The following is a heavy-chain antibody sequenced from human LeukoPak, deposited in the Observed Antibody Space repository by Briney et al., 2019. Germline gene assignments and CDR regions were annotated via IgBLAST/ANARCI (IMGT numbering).Heavy chain of an antibody. CDR2: IYYSGST. D-gene: IGHD1-1*01. CDR3: AKWHERLLAFDS. CDR1: GGSISSYY. J-gene: IGHJ4*02. V-gene: IGHV4-59*01. Sequence: SETLSLTCTVSGGSISSYYWSWIRQPPGKGLEWIGYIYYSGSTNYNPSLKSRVTISVDTSKNQFSLKLSSVTAADTAVYYCAKWHERLLAFDSWGQGALVTVSS.